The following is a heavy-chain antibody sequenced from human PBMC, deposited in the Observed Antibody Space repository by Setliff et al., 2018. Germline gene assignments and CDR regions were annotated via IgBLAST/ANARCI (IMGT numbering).Heavy chain of an antibody. CDR1: GDSISSTYH. Sequence: PSETLSLTCNVSGDSISSTYHWGWIRQSPGKGLEWIGTIYHSGNTYYNPSLKSRVTMSLDMSKNQFSLKLRSMTAADTAVYYCARDAFDIWGQGTMVTVSS. CDR3: ARDAFDI. V-gene: IGHV4-38-2*02. J-gene: IGHJ3*02. CDR2: IYHSGNT.